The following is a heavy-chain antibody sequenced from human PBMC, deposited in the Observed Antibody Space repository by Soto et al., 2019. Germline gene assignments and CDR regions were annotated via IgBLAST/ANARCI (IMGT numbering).Heavy chain of an antibody. Sequence: SETLSLTCAVSGGSISSSNWWSWVRQPPGKGLEWIGEIYHSGSTNYNPSLKSRVTISVDKSKNQFSLKLSSVTAADTAVYYCARTLWFGEPYFDYWGQGTLVTVSS. D-gene: IGHD3-10*01. J-gene: IGHJ4*02. CDR3: ARTLWFGEPYFDY. CDR2: IYHSGST. V-gene: IGHV4-4*02. CDR1: GGSISSSNW.